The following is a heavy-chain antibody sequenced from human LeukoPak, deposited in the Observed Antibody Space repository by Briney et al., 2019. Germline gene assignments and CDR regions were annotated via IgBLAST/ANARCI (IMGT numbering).Heavy chain of an antibody. CDR1: GFTFSSYA. D-gene: IGHD2-2*03. CDR3: AKDSVYGYCSSTSCYYG. V-gene: IGHV3-23*01. J-gene: IGHJ3*01. CDR2: ISGSGGST. Sequence: GGSLRLSCAASGFTFSSYAMSWVRQAPGKGLEWVSAISGSGGSTYYADSVKGRFTISRDNSKNTLYLQMNSLRAEDTAVYYCAKDSVYGYCSSTSCYYGWGQGTMVIVSS.